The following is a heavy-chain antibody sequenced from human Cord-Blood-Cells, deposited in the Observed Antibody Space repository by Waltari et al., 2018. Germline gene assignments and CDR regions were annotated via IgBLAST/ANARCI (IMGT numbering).Heavy chain of an antibody. V-gene: IGHV3-23*04. CDR3: AKDSAGATDY. D-gene: IGHD1-26*01. J-gene: IGHJ4*02. CDR2: ISGSGGST. CDR1: GFPFSSYA. Sequence: EVQLVESGGGLVQPGGSLRLSCGASGFPFSSYAMSWVRQAPGKGLEGVSAISGSGGSTYYADSVKGRFTISRDNSNNTLYLQMNSLRAEDTAVYYCAKDSAGATDYWGQGTLVTVSS.